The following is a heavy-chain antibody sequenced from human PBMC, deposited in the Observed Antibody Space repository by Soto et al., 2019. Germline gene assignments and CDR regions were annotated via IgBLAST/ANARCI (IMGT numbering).Heavy chain of an antibody. V-gene: IGHV4-34*01. Sequence: QVQLQQWGAGLLKPSETLSLTCAVYGGSFSGYYWSWIRQPPGKGLEWIGEINHSGSTNYNPSLKSRVTISVDTSKNQFSLKLSSVTAADTAVYYCARSKTTVTRFDYGGQGTLVTVSS. CDR1: GGSFSGYY. D-gene: IGHD4-17*01. CDR2: INHSGST. CDR3: ARSKTTVTRFDY. J-gene: IGHJ4*02.